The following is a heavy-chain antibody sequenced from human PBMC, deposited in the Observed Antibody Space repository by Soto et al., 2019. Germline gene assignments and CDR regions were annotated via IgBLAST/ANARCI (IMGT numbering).Heavy chain of an antibody. Sequence: GASVKVSCKASGYTFTSYGISWVRQAPGQGLEWMGWISAYNGNTNYAQKLQGRVTMTTDTSTSTAYMELRSLRSDDTAVYYCARDLRRAAAGPYFDYWGQGTLVTVSS. V-gene: IGHV1-18*01. D-gene: IGHD6-13*01. J-gene: IGHJ4*02. CDR2: ISAYNGNT. CDR3: ARDLRRAAAGPYFDY. CDR1: GYTFTSYG.